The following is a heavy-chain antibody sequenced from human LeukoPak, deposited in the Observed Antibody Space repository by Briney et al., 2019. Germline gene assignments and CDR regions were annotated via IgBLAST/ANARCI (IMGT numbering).Heavy chain of an antibody. D-gene: IGHD2-2*01. CDR3: AKDGVPAAIGAGEYYFDY. V-gene: IGHV3-7*01. CDR1: GFTFSTYW. CDR2: IKQDGSEK. Sequence: GGSLRLSCAASGFTFSTYWMNWVRQAPGKGLEWVANIKQDGSEKYYVDSVKGRFTISRDNAKNTLYLQMNSLRAEDTAVYYCAKDGVPAAIGAGEYYFDYWGQGTVVTVSS. J-gene: IGHJ4*02.